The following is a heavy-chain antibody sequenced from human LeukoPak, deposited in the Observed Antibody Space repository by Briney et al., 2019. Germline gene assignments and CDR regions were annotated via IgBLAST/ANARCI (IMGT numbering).Heavy chain of an antibody. Sequence: PGGSLRLSCAASGFTFSSYVMNWVRQPPGKGLEWIGEINHSRSTNYNPSLKSRVTISVDTSKNQFSLKVNSMTAADKAVYYCARRDVVVTDFDYWGQGTLVTVSS. J-gene: IGHJ4*02. V-gene: IGHV4-34*01. CDR2: INHSRST. CDR3: ARRDVVVTDFDY. CDR1: GFTFSSYV. D-gene: IGHD2-21*02.